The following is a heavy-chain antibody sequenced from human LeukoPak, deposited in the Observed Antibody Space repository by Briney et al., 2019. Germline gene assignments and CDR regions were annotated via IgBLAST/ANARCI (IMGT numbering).Heavy chain of an antibody. CDR2: IHPNSGVT. Sequence: ASVKVSCTASGYRFTGYYMHWVRQAPGQGLEWMGWIHPNSGVTNYAQKFQGWVTMTRDTSINTAFMELSGLKSDDTAVYYCARGTSSRVYYFDYWGQGTLVSVSS. V-gene: IGHV1-2*04. CDR3: ARGTSSRVYYFDY. J-gene: IGHJ4*02. CDR1: GYRFTGYY. D-gene: IGHD6-6*01.